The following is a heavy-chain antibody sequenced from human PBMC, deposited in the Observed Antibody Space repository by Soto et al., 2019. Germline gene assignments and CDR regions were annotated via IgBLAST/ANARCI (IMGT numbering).Heavy chain of an antibody. V-gene: IGHV4-59*02. CDR1: CGSVNGYY. Sequence: SETLSLTCTVSCGSVNGYYWSWIRQPPGKGLEWIGYVHYSGVTHYNPSLQSRVTMSIDTSKNHFSLKLTSVTAADTAVYYCAARHFWSRPWTDRRLDYWGQGTLVTVSS. CDR3: AARHFWSRPWTDRRLDY. CDR2: VHYSGVT. J-gene: IGHJ4*02. D-gene: IGHD3-3*02.